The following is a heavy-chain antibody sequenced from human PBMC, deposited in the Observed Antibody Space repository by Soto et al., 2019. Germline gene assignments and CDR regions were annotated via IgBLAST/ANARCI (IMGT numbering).Heavy chain of an antibody. J-gene: IGHJ4*02. CDR2: ISGSGFTT. V-gene: IGHV3-23*01. Sequence: EVQLLESGGGLVQPGGSLRLSCAASGFTFGSYAMGWVRQAPGKGLEWVSTISGSGFTTYYADSVKGRFTISRDNSKRTLYLQMDSLRAEDTAVYYCAKGFTTMILLVDYWGQGTLVTVAS. CDR1: GFTFGSYA. D-gene: IGHD3-22*01. CDR3: AKGFTTMILLVDY.